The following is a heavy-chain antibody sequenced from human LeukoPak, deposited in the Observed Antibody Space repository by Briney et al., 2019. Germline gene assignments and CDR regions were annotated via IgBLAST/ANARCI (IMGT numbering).Heavy chain of an antibody. CDR1: GGSISSGSYY. J-gene: IGHJ6*03. Sequence: SETLSLTCTVSGGSISSGSYYWSWIRQPAGKGLEWIGRIYTSGSTNYNPSLKSRVTISVDTSKNQFSLKLSSVTAADTAVYYYARGECSSTSCYTGNYYYYMDVWGKGTTVTVSS. V-gene: IGHV4-61*02. D-gene: IGHD2-2*02. CDR2: IYTSGST. CDR3: ARGECSSTSCYTGNYYYYMDV.